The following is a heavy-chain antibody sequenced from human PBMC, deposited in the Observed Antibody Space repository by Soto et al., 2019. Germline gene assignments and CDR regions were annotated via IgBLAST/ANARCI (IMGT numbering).Heavy chain of an antibody. Sequence: EVQLLESGGGLVQPGGSLRLSCAASGVTFSSYTMSWVRQGPGKGLEWVSGLSSSGGSTVYADSVKGRFTISRDNFKNTLYLQMNSMRAEDTAVYYGAKGWGDYWGQGNPVTVSS. V-gene: IGHV3-23*01. CDR2: LSSSGGST. CDR3: AKGWGDY. J-gene: IGHJ4*02. D-gene: IGHD7-27*01. CDR1: GVTFSSYT.